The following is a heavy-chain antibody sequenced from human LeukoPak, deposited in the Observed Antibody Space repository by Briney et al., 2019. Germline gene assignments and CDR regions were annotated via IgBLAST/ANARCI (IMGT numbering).Heavy chain of an antibody. CDR2: ISGSGGST. D-gene: IGHD2-2*01. CDR3: AKGVVPSPTHFDY. Sequence: GGSLRLSCAASGFTFSSYAMSWVRQAPGKGLEWVSAISGSGGSTYYADSVKGRFTISRDNSKNTLYLQMNSLRPEDTAVYYCAKGVVPSPTHFDYWGQGTLVTVSS. CDR1: GFTFSSYA. J-gene: IGHJ4*02. V-gene: IGHV3-23*01.